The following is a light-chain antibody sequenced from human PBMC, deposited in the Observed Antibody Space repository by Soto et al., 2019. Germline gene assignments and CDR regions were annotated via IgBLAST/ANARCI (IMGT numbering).Light chain of an antibody. J-gene: IGKJ2*01. CDR1: ENIANY. CDR2: DAS. CDR3: QQRKKWPYT. Sequence: DIVLTQFPATLSLSPGARATLSCRASENIANYLLWFQQRPGQAPRLLIYDASNRASGIPARFSASGSGTDFTLTISRLETEDFAVFFCQQRKKWPYTFGQGTKLEIK. V-gene: IGKV3-11*01.